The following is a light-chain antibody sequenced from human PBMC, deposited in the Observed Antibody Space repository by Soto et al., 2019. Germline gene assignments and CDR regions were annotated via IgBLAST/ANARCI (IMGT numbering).Light chain of an antibody. J-gene: IGLJ2*01. CDR1: SNDIGGYNY. Sequence: QSALTQPASVSGSPGQSITIPCTGTSNDIGGYNYVSWYQQHPGKVPKLMLFDVSYRPSGISDRFSVSKTGNTASLTISGLQPEDEGDYYCSSYGASSTLFGGGTKLTVL. CDR3: SSYGASSTL. V-gene: IGLV2-14*03. CDR2: DVS.